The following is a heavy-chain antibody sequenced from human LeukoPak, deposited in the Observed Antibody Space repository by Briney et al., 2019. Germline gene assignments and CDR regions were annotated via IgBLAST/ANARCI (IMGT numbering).Heavy chain of an antibody. CDR3: ARRRLVVVYYFDY. V-gene: IGHV4-34*01. CDR1: GGSFSDYY. Sequence: SETLSLTCAVYGGSFSDYYWSWIRQPPGKGLEWIGEINHSGSTNYNPSLKSRVTISVDTSKNQFSLKLSSVTAADTAVYYCARRRLVVVYYFDYWGQGTLVTVSS. CDR2: INHSGST. D-gene: IGHD2-15*01. J-gene: IGHJ4*02.